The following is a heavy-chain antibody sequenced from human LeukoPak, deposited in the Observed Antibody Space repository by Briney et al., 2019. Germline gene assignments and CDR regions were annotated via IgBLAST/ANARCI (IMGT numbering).Heavy chain of an antibody. Sequence: SQTLSLTCAISGDTVSSNSAAWNWIRQSPSRGLEWLGRTYYRSKWYNDYAVSVKSRITINPDTSKNQFSLQLNSVTPEDTAVYYCARDPFSGYCSGGSCYRDYWGQGTLVTVSS. CDR2: TYYRSKWYN. V-gene: IGHV6-1*01. D-gene: IGHD2-15*01. J-gene: IGHJ4*02. CDR3: ARDPFSGYCSGGSCYRDY. CDR1: GDTVSSNSAA.